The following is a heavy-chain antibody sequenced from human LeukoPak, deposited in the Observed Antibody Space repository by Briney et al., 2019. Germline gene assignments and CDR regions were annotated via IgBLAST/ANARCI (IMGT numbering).Heavy chain of an antibody. CDR1: GGTFSSYA. Sequence: SVKVSCKASGGTFSSYAISWVRQAPGQGLEWMGRIIPIFGTANYAQKFQGRVTITTDESTSTAYMELSSLRSEDTAVYYCARSLGYYYDSSGYYPNWFDPWGQGTLFTVSS. D-gene: IGHD3-22*01. V-gene: IGHV1-69*05. J-gene: IGHJ5*02. CDR3: ARSLGYYYDSSGYYPNWFDP. CDR2: IIPIFGTA.